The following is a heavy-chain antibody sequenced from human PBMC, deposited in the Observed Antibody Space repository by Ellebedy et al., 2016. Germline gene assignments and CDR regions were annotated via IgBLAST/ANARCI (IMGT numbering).Heavy chain of an antibody. Sequence: ASVKVSCKASGYTFTSYAMHWVRQAPGQRLEWMGWINAGNGNTYYSQKFQGRVTITRDTSASTAYMELSSLRSEDTAVYYCASVGYYRETTAYYRNEGFDFWGQGILVTVSS. CDR2: INAGNGNT. J-gene: IGHJ4*02. CDR3: ASVGYYRETTAYYRNEGFDF. D-gene: IGHD3-9*01. V-gene: IGHV1-3*01. CDR1: GYTFTSYA.